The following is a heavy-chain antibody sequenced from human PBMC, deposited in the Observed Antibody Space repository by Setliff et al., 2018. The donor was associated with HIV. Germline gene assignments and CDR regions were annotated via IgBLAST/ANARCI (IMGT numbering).Heavy chain of an antibody. V-gene: IGHV4-38-2*02. CDR1: GYSISSGYY. Sequence: PSETLSLTCTVSGYSISSGYYWGWIRQPPGKGLEWIGEINHSGSTNYNPSLKSRVTISVDTSKTQFSLKLSSVTAADTAIYYCARAPGITAAGTEYFDSWGQGILVTVSS. J-gene: IGHJ4*02. D-gene: IGHD6-13*01. CDR2: INHSGST. CDR3: ARAPGITAAGTEYFDS.